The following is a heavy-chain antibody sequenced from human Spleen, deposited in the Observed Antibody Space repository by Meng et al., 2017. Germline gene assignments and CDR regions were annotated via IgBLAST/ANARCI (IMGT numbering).Heavy chain of an antibody. D-gene: IGHD4-17*01. CDR1: GYTLSKLS. V-gene: IGHV1-24*01. CDR2: FDPEDGET. CDR3: ATPLKYGDTGWFDP. J-gene: IGHJ5*02. Sequence: ASVKVSCKVSGYTLSKLSMHWVRQGPGKGLEWMGGFDPEDGETIYAQKFQGRVTMTEDISTDTAYMELSSLSSEDTAVYYCATPLKYGDTGWFDPWGQGTLVTVSS.